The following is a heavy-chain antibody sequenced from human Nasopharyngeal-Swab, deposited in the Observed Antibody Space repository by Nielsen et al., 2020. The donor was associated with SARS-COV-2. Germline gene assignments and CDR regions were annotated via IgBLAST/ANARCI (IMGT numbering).Heavy chain of an antibody. CDR2: IYHSGIT. CDR3: ARPRGPVRGVNNWFDL. V-gene: IGHV4-39*01. D-gene: IGHD3-10*01. CDR1: GGSITNNDYY. Sequence: SETLSLTCTVSGGSITNNDYYWGWMRQPPGKGLEWIGSIYHSGITYYNPSLESRVTISVDTSKNQFSRNLRSVTAADTAVYYCARPRGPVRGVNNWFDLWGQGALVTVSS. J-gene: IGHJ5*02.